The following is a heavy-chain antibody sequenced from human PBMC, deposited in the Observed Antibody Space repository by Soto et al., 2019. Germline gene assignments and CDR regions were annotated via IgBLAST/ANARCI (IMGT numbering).Heavy chain of an antibody. Sequence: QVQLVQSGAEVKKPGSSVKVSCKASGGTFSSYTISWVRQAPGQGLEWMGRIIPILGIANYAQKFQGRVPMTPDKATSTADTELSSLRSEDTGVYYCAIELGVNTMVRGVITDYWGQGTLVTVSS. D-gene: IGHD3-10*01. CDR3: AIELGVNTMVRGVITDY. CDR1: GGTFSSYT. V-gene: IGHV1-69*08. J-gene: IGHJ4*02. CDR2: IIPILGIA.